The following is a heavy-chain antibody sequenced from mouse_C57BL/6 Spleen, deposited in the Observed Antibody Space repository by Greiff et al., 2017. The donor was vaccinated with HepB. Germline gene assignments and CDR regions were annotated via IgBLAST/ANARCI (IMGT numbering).Heavy chain of an antibody. CDR3: ARGGYYGSECFDV. Sequence: EVKVVDSGGGLVKPGGSLKLSCAASGFTFSSYAMSWVRQTPEKRLEWVATSSDGGSYTYYPDNVKGRFTISRDNAKNNLYLQMSHLKSEDTAMYYCARGGYYGSECFDVWGTGTTVTVSS. V-gene: IGHV5-4*03. J-gene: IGHJ1*03. CDR2: SSDGGSYT. CDR1: GFTFSSYA. D-gene: IGHD1-1*01.